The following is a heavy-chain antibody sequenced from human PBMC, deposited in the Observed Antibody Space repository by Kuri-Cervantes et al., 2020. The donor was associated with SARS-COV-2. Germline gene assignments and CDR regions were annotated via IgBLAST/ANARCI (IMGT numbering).Heavy chain of an antibody. V-gene: IGHV3-11*01. CDR3: ARSGDTDRSSTSCYQSDYARVAFDI. CDR2: TRPSGGSK. D-gene: IGHD2-2*01. CDR1: GFPFNDYY. Sequence: GESLKISCAASGFPFNDYYFTWIRQAPGKGLEWVSSTRPSGGSKFYADSVKGRFTISRDDAKSSVYLQMNSLRAEDTALYYCARSGDTDRSSTSCYQSDYARVAFDIWGQGTMVTVSS. J-gene: IGHJ3*02.